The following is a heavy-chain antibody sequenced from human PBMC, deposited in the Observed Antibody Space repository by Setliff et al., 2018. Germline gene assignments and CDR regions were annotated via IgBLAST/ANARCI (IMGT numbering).Heavy chain of an antibody. Sequence: GASVKVSCKASGYTFSDFGISWVRQAPGQGLEWMGRLIPILGKTNYAESFQGRVLITADRSTNTVQMQLSSLRSEDTAIYYCARELRSPFWHIDYWGQGSLVTVSS. CDR3: ARELRSPFWHIDY. CDR1: GYTFSDFG. J-gene: IGHJ4*02. D-gene: IGHD3-16*01. CDR2: LIPILGKT. V-gene: IGHV1-69*13.